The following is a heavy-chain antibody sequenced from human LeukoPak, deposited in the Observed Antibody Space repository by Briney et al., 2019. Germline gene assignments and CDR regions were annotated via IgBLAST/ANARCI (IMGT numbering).Heavy chain of an antibody. CDR1: GYTFTTSA. CDR3: ARVRGVTLDY. Sequence: GASVKVSCKASGYTFTTSAMHWVRQAPGQRLEWMGWINTGNDDTKYSQNFQGRVTITRDTSASTAYMELSNLRSEDTAVYYCARVRGVTLDYWGQGTLVTVSS. J-gene: IGHJ4*02. CDR2: INTGNDDT. V-gene: IGHV1-3*04. D-gene: IGHD3-10*01.